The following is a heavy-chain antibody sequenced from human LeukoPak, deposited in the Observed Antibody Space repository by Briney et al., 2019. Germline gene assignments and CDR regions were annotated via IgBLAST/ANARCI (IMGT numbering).Heavy chain of an antibody. CDR1: GGSISSYY. J-gene: IGHJ4*01. CDR2: VDWDDDK. D-gene: IGHD1-14*01. CDR3: TPTFFPNRNYDDFYF. V-gene: IGHV2-70*13. Sequence: TLSLTCTVSGGSISSYYWSWIRQPPGKALEWLALVDWDDDKYYSTSLKTRLTISKDTSKNQVVLTMTNLDPLDTATYYCTPTFFPNRNYDDFYFWGQGTPVTVSP.